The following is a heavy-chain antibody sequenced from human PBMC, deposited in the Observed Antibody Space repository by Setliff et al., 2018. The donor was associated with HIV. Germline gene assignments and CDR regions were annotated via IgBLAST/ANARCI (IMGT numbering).Heavy chain of an antibody. CDR3: ARDFGGYCSSMSCPGLFDP. Sequence: PGGSLRLSCAASGFTFSNYAMSWVRQAPGKGLEWVSGISGSAGTTYYADSVKGRFTISRDNTRNSLYLQMSSLRAEDTAVYFCARDFGGYCSSMSCPGLFDPWGQGTLVTVSS. CDR1: GFTFSNYA. D-gene: IGHD2-2*01. V-gene: IGHV3-23*01. CDR2: ISGSAGTT. J-gene: IGHJ5*02.